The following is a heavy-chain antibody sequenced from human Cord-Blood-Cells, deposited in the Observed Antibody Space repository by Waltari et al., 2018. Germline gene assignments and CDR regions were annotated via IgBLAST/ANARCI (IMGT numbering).Heavy chain of an antibody. V-gene: IGHV4-39*01. CDR1: GGSISSSSYY. D-gene: IGHD3-3*01. Sequence: QLQLQESGPGLVKPSETLSLTCTVSGGSISSSSYYWGWIRQPPGKGLEWVGSIYYSGSTYYNPSLKSRVTIAVDTAKNHFSLKLSSVTAADTAVYYCARSPSRFLEWVLGYFDYWGQGTLVTVSS. CDR3: ARSPSRFLEWVLGYFDY. J-gene: IGHJ4*02. CDR2: IYYSGST.